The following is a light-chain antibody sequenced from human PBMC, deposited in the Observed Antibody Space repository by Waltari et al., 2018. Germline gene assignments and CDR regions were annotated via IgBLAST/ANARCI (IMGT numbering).Light chain of an antibody. CDR1: QDISNY. Sequence: DIQMTQSPSSLSASVGDRVTITCQASQDISNYLNWYQQKPGKAPKLLIYDASNLETGVPSRFSGSGSGTDFTCTISSLQPEDIATYYCQQYDNLPPKVTFGGGTKVEIK. CDR3: QQYDNLPPKVT. V-gene: IGKV1-33*01. CDR2: DAS. J-gene: IGKJ4*01.